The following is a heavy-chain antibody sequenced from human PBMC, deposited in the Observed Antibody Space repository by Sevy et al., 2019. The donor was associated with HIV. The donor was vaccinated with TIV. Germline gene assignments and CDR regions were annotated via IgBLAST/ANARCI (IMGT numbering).Heavy chain of an antibody. CDR1: GFTFNNYG. J-gene: IGHJ4*02. V-gene: IGHV3-21*01. Sequence: GGSLRLSCAASGFTFNNYGMNWVRQAPGKGMEWVSSISTTNKYIQYTYSVKGRFTISIDNAKNSLYLQMNSLRAEDTAVYYCARDLAYGGNPGPFDYWGQGTLVTVSS. CDR2: ISTTNKYI. D-gene: IGHD4-17*01. CDR3: ARDLAYGGNPGPFDY.